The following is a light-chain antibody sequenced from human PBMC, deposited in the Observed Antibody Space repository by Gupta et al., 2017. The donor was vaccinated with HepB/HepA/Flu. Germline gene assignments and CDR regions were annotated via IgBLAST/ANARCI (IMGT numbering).Light chain of an antibody. Sequence: DVVMTQSPLFLPVTPGEPASISCRSSQSLLHTNGFNCLEWYLQKPGQSPHLLIYVGSNRAPGVPDRFSGSGSGTDFTLKIRRVEAEDVVVYYCKQGLHTPRTFGHGTNVDIK. CDR3: KQGLHTPRT. V-gene: IGKV2-28*01. CDR2: VGS. J-gene: IGKJ3*01. CDR1: QSLLHTNGFNC.